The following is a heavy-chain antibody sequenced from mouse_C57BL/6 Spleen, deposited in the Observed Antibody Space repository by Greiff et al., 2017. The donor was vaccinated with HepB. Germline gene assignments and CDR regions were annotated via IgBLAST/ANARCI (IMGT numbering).Heavy chain of an antibody. CDR2: IYPGDGDT. Sequence: QVQLQQSGPELVKPGASVKISCKASGYAFSSSWMNWVKQRPGKGLEWIGRIYPGDGDTNYNGKFKGKATLTADKSSSTAYMQLSSLTSEDSAVYFCAGFYGSSSFDYWGQGTTLTVSS. CDR3: AGFYGSSSFDY. CDR1: GYAFSSSW. D-gene: IGHD1-1*01. J-gene: IGHJ2*01. V-gene: IGHV1-82*01.